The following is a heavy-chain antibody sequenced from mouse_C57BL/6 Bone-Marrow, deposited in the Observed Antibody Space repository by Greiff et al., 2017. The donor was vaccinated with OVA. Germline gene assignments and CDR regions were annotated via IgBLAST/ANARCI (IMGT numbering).Heavy chain of an antibody. V-gene: IGHV1-81*01. CDR3: ATTVVPYFDY. J-gene: IGHJ2*01. CDR2: IYPRSGNT. Sequence: VMLVESGAELARPGASVKLSCKASGYTFTSYGISWVKQRTGQGLEWIGEIYPRSGNTYYNEKFKGKATLTADKSSSTAYMELRSLTSEDSAVYFCATTVVPYFDYWGQGTTLTVSS. CDR1: GYTFTSYG. D-gene: IGHD1-1*01.